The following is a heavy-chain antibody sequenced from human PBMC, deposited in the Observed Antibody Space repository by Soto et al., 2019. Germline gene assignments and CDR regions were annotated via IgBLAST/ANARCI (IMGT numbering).Heavy chain of an antibody. CDR1: GYTFTSYG. Sequence: QVPLVQSGAEVKKPGASVKVSCKASGYTFTSYGISWVRQAPGQGLEWMGWISAYNGNTNYAQKLQGRVTMTTDTSTSTAYMELRSLRSDDTAVYYCARDLGGSNYDYIWGSYRYFDYWGQGTLVTVSS. V-gene: IGHV1-18*01. J-gene: IGHJ4*02. CDR3: ARDLGGSNYDYIWGSYRYFDY. D-gene: IGHD3-16*02. CDR2: ISAYNGNT.